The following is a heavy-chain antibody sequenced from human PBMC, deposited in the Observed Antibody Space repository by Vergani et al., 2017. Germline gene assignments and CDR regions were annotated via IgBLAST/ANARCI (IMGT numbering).Heavy chain of an antibody. D-gene: IGHD6-13*01. Sequence: EVQLVESGGGLVKPGGSLRLSCAASGFTFSSYSMNWVRQAPGKGLEWVSSISSSSSYIYYADSVKGRFTISRDNAKNSLYLQMTRLRAEDTAVYYCARVLAAAGRASFTYYYYGMDVWGQGTTVTVSS. J-gene: IGHJ6*02. CDR3: ARVLAAAGRASFTYYYYGMDV. V-gene: IGHV3-21*01. CDR2: ISSSSSYI. CDR1: GFTFSSYS.